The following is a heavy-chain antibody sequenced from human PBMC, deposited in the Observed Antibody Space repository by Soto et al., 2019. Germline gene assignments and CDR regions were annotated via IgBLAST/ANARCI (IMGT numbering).Heavy chain of an antibody. CDR1: GDSIRGGGHY. CDR3: ARDTGLAPTVWGY. CDR2: VYHSGST. D-gene: IGHD7-27*01. V-gene: IGHV4-31*03. Sequence: QVQLQESGPGLVKPSQTLSLTCSVSGDSIRGGGHYWNWIRQFPGKGLEWIGYVYHSGSTHYNPSLRVRLTISIDTSKNQFSRRLISVTAADTALYYCARDTGLAPTVWGYWGHGTQVTVSS. J-gene: IGHJ4*03.